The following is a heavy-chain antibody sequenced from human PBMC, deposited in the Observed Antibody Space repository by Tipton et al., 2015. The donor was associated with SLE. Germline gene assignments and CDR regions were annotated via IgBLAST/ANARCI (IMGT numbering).Heavy chain of an antibody. CDR2: VFSSGTT. Sequence: LRLSCTVSSGSVSSGAYYWSWIRQHPGKGLEWIGYVFSSGTTYYNPSLQGRLSMSVDTSKNQFSLNLRSVTPADTAMYYCARGGDTYFYDGSGYRSDFDVWGPGTMVTVSS. CDR3: ARGGDTYFYDGSGYRSDFDV. J-gene: IGHJ3*01. V-gene: IGHV4-31*03. CDR1: SGSVSSGAYY. D-gene: IGHD3-22*01.